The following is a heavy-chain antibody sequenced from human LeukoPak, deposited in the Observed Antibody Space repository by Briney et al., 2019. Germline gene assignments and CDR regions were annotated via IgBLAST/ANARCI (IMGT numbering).Heavy chain of an antibody. Sequence: PGGSLRLSCAASGFTFSRYSMNWVRQAPGKGLQYVSGISNGGSIDYANSVKGRFTISRDNSKNTLYLQMSSLRPEDMAVYYCARDFSYGSGFDYWGQGTLVTVSS. CDR3: ARDFSYGSGFDY. V-gene: IGHV3-64*01. D-gene: IGHD5-18*01. CDR1: GFTFSRYS. CDR2: ISNGGSI. J-gene: IGHJ4*02.